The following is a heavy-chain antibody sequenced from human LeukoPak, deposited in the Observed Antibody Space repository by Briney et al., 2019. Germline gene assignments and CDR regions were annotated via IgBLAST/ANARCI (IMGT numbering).Heavy chain of an antibody. CDR2: IKQDGSEK. CDR1: GFTFSSYW. Sequence: GGSLRLSCAASGFTFSSYWMSWVRQAPGKGLERVANIKQDGSEKYYVDSVKGRFTISRDNAKNSLYLQMNSLRAEDTAVYYCARDGYSSGWYLLDYWGQGTLVTVSS. CDR3: ARDGYSSGWYLLDY. D-gene: IGHD6-19*01. J-gene: IGHJ4*02. V-gene: IGHV3-7*01.